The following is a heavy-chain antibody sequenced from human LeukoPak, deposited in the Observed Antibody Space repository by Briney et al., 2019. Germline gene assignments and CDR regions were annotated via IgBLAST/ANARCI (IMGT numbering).Heavy chain of an antibody. CDR3: ARDGGNEGGGY. D-gene: IGHD1-1*01. CDR1: GITFSSYA. J-gene: IGHJ4*02. V-gene: IGHV3-21*01. Sequence: GGSLRLSCSASGITFSSYAMHWVRQAPGKGLEWVSSISSSSSYIYYADSVKGRFTISRDNAKNSLYLQMNSLRAEDTAVYYCARDGGNEGGGYWGQGTLVTVSS. CDR2: ISSSSSYI.